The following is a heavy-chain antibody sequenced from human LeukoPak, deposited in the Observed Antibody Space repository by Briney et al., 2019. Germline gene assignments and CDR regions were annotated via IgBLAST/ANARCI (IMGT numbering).Heavy chain of an antibody. Sequence: ASVKVSSKASGYTFITYGITWVRQAPGQGLEWMGGISTYDGNTNYAQKFQGRVTMTTDTSTSTAYMELRSLRSDDTAVYYCARALYSNYVRALYYFDFWGQGMLVTVSS. J-gene: IGHJ4*02. V-gene: IGHV1-18*01. CDR1: GYTFITYG. CDR2: ISTYDGNT. CDR3: ARALYSNYVRALYYFDF. D-gene: IGHD4-11*01.